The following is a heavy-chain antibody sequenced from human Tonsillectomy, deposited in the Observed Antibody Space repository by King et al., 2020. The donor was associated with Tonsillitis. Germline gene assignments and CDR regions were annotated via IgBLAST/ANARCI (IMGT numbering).Heavy chain of an antibody. J-gene: IGHJ6*02. CDR2: ITTGGST. CDR1: GFTFSSYA. V-gene: IGHV3-23*04. Sequence: VQLVESGGGLVQPGGSLRLSCAASGFTFSSYAMNWVRQAPGKGLEWVSVITTGGSTYYAESVKGRFTISRDNSKNTLYLQMNSLRAEDTAEYYCAKVSRAGGIVEVPTAKEYYYYYYDLDVWGQGTTVTVSS. CDR3: AKVSRAGGIVEVPTAKEYYYYYYDLDV. D-gene: IGHD2-2*01.